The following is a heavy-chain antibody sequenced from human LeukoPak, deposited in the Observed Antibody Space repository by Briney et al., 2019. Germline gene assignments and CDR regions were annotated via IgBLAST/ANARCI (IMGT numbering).Heavy chain of an antibody. Sequence: KPSETLSLTCSVAGYSIRSACHWGWIRQPPGKGLEWIGSVYHSGGTFYSPSLKSRVTMSVDTSKSQFSLKLSSVTAADTAVYYCARVSNSSWASYYYYMDVWGKGTTVTVSS. J-gene: IGHJ6*03. CDR1: GYSIRSACH. CDR3: ARVSNSSWASYYYYMDV. D-gene: IGHD6-13*01. V-gene: IGHV4-38-2*02. CDR2: VYHSGGT.